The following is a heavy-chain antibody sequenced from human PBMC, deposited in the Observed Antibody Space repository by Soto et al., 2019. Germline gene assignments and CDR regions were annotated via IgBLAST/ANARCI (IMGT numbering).Heavy chain of an antibody. J-gene: IGHJ4*02. CDR1: EITLSSYA. CDR2: ISASGGST. CDR3: AKPLPYYDFWSGYSSAFDY. D-gene: IGHD3-3*01. Sequence: GGSLRLSCTASEITLSSYAMSWVRQAPGKGLEWVSAISASGGSTYYADSVKGRFTISRDNSKNTLYLQMNSLRAEDTAVYYCAKPLPYYDFWSGYSSAFDYWGQGTLVTVSS. V-gene: IGHV3-23*01.